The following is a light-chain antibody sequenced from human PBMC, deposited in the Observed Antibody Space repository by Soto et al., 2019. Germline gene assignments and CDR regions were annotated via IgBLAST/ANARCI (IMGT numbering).Light chain of an antibody. CDR1: SSNIETNY. V-gene: IGLV1-47*01. CDR3: AAWDGSLSGWV. Sequence: QSVLTQPPSASGTPGQRVTISCSGSSSNIETNYVYWYQQLPGTAPKVLIYRNNQRPSRVPDRFSASKSGTSASLAISGLRSEDEDDYYCAAWDGSLSGWVFGGGTKVTVL. J-gene: IGLJ3*02. CDR2: RNN.